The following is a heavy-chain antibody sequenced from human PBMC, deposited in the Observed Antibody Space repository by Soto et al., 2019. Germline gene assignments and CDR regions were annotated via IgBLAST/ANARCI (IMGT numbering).Heavy chain of an antibody. CDR1: GGSISSYY. CDR2: IYYSGST. V-gene: IGHV4-59*08. J-gene: IGHJ6*03. CDR3: ARQWYESYHPYDFWSGRSYYMDV. Sequence: ASETLSLTCTVSGGSISSYYWSWIRQPPGKGLEWIGYIYYSGSTNYSPSLKSRVTISVDTSKNQFSLKLSSVTAADTAVYYCARQWYESYHPYDFWSGRSYYMDVWGKGTTVTVSS. D-gene: IGHD3-3*01.